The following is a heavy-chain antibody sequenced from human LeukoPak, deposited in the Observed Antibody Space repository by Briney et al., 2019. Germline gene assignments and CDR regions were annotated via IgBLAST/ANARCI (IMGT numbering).Heavy chain of an antibody. Sequence: GGSLRLSCAASGFTFSSYAMSWVRQAPGKGLEWVSGISGSGVYTYYADSVKGRFTISRDNSKNTLYLVMNSLRVDDTAVYYCAKAVDLATISVDIWGQGTMVTVSS. J-gene: IGHJ3*02. CDR3: AKAVDLATISVDI. CDR2: ISGSGVYT. D-gene: IGHD5-24*01. V-gene: IGHV3-23*01. CDR1: GFTFSSYA.